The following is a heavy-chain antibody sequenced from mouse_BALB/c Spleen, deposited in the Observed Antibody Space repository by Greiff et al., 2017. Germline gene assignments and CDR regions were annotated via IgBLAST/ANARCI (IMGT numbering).Heavy chain of an antibody. D-gene: IGHD1-1*01. CDR3: ASRGYYYGSSYGYFDV. Sequence: VQRVESGGGLVQPGGSRKLSCAASGFTFSSFGMHWVRQAPEKGLEWVAYISSGSSTIYYADTVKGRFTISRDNPKNTLFLQMTSLRSEDTAMYYCASRGYYYGSSYGYFDVWGAGTTVTVSS. J-gene: IGHJ1*01. CDR1: GFTFSSFG. V-gene: IGHV5-17*02. CDR2: ISSGSSTI.